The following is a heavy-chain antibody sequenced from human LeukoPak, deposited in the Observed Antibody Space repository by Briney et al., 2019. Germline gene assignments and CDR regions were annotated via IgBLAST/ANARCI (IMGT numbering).Heavy chain of an antibody. CDR1: GYTFTSYD. Sequence: ASVKVSCTASGYTFTSYDINWVRQATGQGLEWMGWMNPNSGNTGYAQKFQGRVTMTRNTSISTAYMELSSLRSEDTAVYYCARGPIVAGYYSLDYWGQGTLVTVSS. D-gene: IGHD3-22*01. CDR2: MNPNSGNT. CDR3: ARGPIVAGYYSLDY. V-gene: IGHV1-8*01. J-gene: IGHJ4*02.